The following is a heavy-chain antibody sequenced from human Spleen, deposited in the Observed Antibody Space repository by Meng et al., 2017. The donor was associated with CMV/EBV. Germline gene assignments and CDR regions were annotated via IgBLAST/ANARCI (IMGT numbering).Heavy chain of an antibody. J-gene: IGHJ4*02. D-gene: IGHD3-22*01. CDR1: GGSISSYY. Sequence: QVQLQESGPGLVKPSXXLSLTCXVSGGSISSYYWSWIRQPPGKGLEWIGYIYYSGSTNYNPSLKSRVTISVDTSKNQFSLKLSSVTAADTAVYYCARKTSSPARRVIGYFDYWGQGTLVTVSS. CDR2: IYYSGST. CDR3: ARKTSSPARRVIGYFDY. V-gene: IGHV4-59*12.